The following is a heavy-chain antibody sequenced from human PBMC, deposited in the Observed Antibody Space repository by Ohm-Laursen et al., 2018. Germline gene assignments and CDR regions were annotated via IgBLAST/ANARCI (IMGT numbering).Heavy chain of an antibody. Sequence: GASVKVSCKASGYTFTSYDINWVRQATGQGLEWMGWMNPNSGSTNYAQKFQGRVTMTRDTSISTAYMELSRLRSDDTAVYYCARVRGITTGNWFDPWGQGTLVTVSS. CDR3: ARVRGITTGNWFDP. D-gene: IGHD3-10*01. V-gene: IGHV1-2*02. CDR2: MNPNSGST. CDR1: GYTFTSYD. J-gene: IGHJ5*02.